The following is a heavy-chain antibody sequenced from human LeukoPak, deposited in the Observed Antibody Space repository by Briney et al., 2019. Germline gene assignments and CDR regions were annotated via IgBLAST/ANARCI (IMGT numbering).Heavy chain of an antibody. J-gene: IGHJ5*02. D-gene: IGHD4-11*01. CDR3: ARHYGNYLRLGFDP. CDR2: IYYSGST. V-gene: IGHV4-39*01. CDR1: GGSISNSSYY. Sequence: SETLSLTCTVSGGSISNSSYYWGWIRQPPGKGLEWIGSIYYSGSTYYNPSLKSRVTISADTSKNQFSLKLSSVTAADTAVYYCARHYGNYLRLGFDPWGQGTLVTVSS.